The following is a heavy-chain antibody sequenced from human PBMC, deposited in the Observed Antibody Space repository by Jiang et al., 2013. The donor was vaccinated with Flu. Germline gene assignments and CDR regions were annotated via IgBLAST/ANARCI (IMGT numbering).Heavy chain of an antibody. Sequence: SGAEVKKPGSSVKVSCKASGGTFSSYAISWVRQAPGQGLEWMGGIIPILGIANYAQKFQGRVTITADKSTSTAYMELSSLRSEDTAVYYCARARASYGSLHYGMDVWGQGTTVTVSS. CDR1: GGTFSSYA. J-gene: IGHJ6*02. CDR2: IIPILGIA. D-gene: IGHD5-18*01. CDR3: ARARASYGSLHYGMDV. V-gene: IGHV1-69*04.